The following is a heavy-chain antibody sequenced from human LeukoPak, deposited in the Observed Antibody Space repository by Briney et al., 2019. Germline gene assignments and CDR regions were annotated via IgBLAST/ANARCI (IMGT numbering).Heavy chain of an antibody. CDR3: ARQGIAVAGTNWFDP. CDR1: GGSISSSSYY. Sequence: SETLSLTCTVSGGSISSSSYYWGWIRQPPGKGLEWIGSIYYSGSTYHNPSLKSRVTISVDTSKNQFSLKLSSVTAADTAVYYCARQGIAVAGTNWFDPWGQGTLVTVSS. J-gene: IGHJ5*02. CDR2: IYYSGST. V-gene: IGHV4-39*01. D-gene: IGHD6-19*01.